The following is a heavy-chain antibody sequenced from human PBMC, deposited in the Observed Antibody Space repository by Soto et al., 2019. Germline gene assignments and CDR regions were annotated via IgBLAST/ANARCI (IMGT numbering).Heavy chain of an antibody. Sequence: ASVKVSCKASGYTFTSYYLHWVQQAPGQGLEWMGIINPSGGSTSYAQKFQGRVTMTRDTSTSTVYMEVSSLRSEDTAVYYCARGDYYESSGYYEDYYYYGMDVWGQ. CDR3: ARGDYYESSGYYEDYYYYGMDV. CDR2: INPSGGST. D-gene: IGHD3-22*01. J-gene: IGHJ6*02. V-gene: IGHV1-46*03. CDR1: GYTFTSYY.